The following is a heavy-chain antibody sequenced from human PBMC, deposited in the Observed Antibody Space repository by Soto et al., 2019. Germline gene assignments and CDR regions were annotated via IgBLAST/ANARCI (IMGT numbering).Heavy chain of an antibody. J-gene: IGHJ5*02. CDR3: ARGGYFRKNWFEP. V-gene: IGHV4-4*02. CDR2: INHSGST. CDR1: GGSISSSNW. D-gene: IGHD5-18*01. Sequence: PSETLSLTCAVSGGSISSSNWWSWVRQPPGKGLEWIGEINHSGSTNYNPSLKSRVTISVGTSKNQFSLKLSSVTAADTAVYYCARGGYFRKNWFEPWGQGTLVTVSS.